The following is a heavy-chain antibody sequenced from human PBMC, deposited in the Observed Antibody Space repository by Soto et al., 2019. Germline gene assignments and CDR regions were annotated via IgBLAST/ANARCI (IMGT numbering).Heavy chain of an antibody. V-gene: IGHV3-23*01. J-gene: IGHJ6*03. CDR3: AKDRPPGHRLYYYMDV. Sequence: GGSLRLSCAASGFTFSSYAMSWVRQAPGKGLEWVSAISGSGGSTYYADSVKGRFTISRDNSKNTLYLQMNSLRAEDTAVYYRAKDRPPGHRLYYYMDVWGKGTTVTVSS. CDR1: GFTFSSYA. D-gene: IGHD7-27*01. CDR2: ISGSGGST.